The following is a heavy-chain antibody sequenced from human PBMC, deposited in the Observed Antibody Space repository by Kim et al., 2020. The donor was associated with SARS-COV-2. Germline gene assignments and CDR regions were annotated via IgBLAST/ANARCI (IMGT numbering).Heavy chain of an antibody. Sequence: DSVKGRLPISRDNSKNTLFLQMNSLRAEDTAVYYCARDGVATTPFFGNFDFWGQGTLATVSS. J-gene: IGHJ4*02. V-gene: IGHV3-30*07. CDR3: ARDGVATTPFFGNFDF. D-gene: IGHD2-15*01.